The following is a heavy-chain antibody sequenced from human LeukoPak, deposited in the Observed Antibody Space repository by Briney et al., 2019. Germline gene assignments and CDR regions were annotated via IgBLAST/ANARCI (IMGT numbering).Heavy chain of an antibody. D-gene: IGHD3-9*01. CDR3: TSAAGYYDILTGYPQQPFDY. CDR2: IRSKAYGGTT. Sequence: PGGSLRLSCAASGFTFSSYAMSWVRQAPGKGLEWVGFIRSKAYGGTTEYAASVKGRFTISRDDSKSIAYLQMHSLKTEDTAVYYCTSAAGYYDILTGYPQQPFDYWGQGTLVTVSS. CDR1: GFTFSSYA. V-gene: IGHV3-49*04. J-gene: IGHJ4*02.